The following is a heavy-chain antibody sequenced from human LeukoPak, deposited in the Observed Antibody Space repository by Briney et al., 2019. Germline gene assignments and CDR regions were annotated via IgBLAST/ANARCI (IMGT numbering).Heavy chain of an antibody. J-gene: IGHJ4*02. D-gene: IGHD3-10*01. Sequence: QPGESLRLSCAASGFTLTSYAMSWVRQAPGKGLEWVSAIIGSVHSTYYADSVKGRFTISRDNSKNTLYLQMNSLRAEDTAVYYCAKWGSGSYYKGSFDYWGQGTLVTVSS. CDR3: AKWGSGSYYKGSFDY. CDR1: GFTLTSYA. V-gene: IGHV3-23*01. CDR2: IIGSVHST.